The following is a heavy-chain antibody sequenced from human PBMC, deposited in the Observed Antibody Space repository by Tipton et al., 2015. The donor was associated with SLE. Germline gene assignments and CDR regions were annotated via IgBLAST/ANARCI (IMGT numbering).Heavy chain of an antibody. J-gene: IGHJ4*02. CDR3: ARRRFQSASDY. CDR1: GGSISSSNNY. V-gene: IGHV4-39*07. CDR2: ISYSGRT. Sequence: TLSLTCTVSGGSISSSNNYWDWIRQPPGKGLEWIGTISYSGRTDYNPSLKSRVTMSVDTSMNQFSLKLNSVTAADTAVYYCARRRFQSASDYWGQGTLVSVSS. D-gene: IGHD2-21*01.